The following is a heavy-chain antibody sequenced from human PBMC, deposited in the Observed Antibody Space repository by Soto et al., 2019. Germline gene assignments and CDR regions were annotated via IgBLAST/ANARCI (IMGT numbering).Heavy chain of an antibody. Sequence: SETLSPTFTFSGRPISISSYYRGWFRLPPGKGLEWIGSIYYSGSTYYNPSLMSRVTISVDTSKNQFSLKLSSVTAADTAVYYCARRQSSSWYGLWGQGTLVTVS. CDR3: ARRQSSSWYGL. CDR1: GRPISISSYY. CDR2: IYYSGST. J-gene: IGHJ4*02. D-gene: IGHD6-13*01. V-gene: IGHV4-39*01.